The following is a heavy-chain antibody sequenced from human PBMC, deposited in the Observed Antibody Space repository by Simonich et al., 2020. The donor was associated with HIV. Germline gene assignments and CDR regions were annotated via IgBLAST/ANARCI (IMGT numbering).Heavy chain of an antibody. Sequence: EVQLVESGVGLVKPGGSLRLSCAASGFTFSNYSMNWVRQAPGKGLEWVSSISSSSRYIYNADSVKGRFTISRDNAKNSRYLQMNSLRAEDTAVYYCARDGRKGSSTSCSDYWGQGTLVTVSS. D-gene: IGHD2-2*01. V-gene: IGHV3-21*01. CDR2: ISSSSRYI. J-gene: IGHJ4*02. CDR1: GFTFSNYS. CDR3: ARDGRKGSSTSCSDY.